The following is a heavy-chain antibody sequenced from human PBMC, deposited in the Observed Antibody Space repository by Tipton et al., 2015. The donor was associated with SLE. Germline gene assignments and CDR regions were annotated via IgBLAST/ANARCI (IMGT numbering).Heavy chain of an antibody. CDR2: INHSGSS. CDR1: GGSFSGYY. CDR3: VVDPFDY. V-gene: IGHV4-34*01. Sequence: TLSLTCAVYGGSFSGYYWSWIRQPPGKGLEWIGEINHSGSSNYNPSLKSRVTISVDTSKNQFSLKLSSVTAADTAVYYCVVDPFDYWGQGTLVTVSS. J-gene: IGHJ4*02.